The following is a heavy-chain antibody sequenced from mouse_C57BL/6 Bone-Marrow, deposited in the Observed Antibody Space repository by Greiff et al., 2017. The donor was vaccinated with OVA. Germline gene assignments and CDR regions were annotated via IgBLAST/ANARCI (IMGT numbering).Heavy chain of an antibody. Sequence: EVKLMESGGGLVQPGGSLKLSCAASGFTFSDYYMYWVRQTPEKRLEWVAYISNGGGSTYYPDTMERRFIISRDNTKKTLYLQMSSLRSEDTALYYCARHTDRAYWGQGTLVTVSA. J-gene: IGHJ3*01. CDR3: ARHTDRAY. CDR2: ISNGGGST. D-gene: IGHD1-1*01. V-gene: IGHV5-12*01. CDR1: GFTFSDYY.